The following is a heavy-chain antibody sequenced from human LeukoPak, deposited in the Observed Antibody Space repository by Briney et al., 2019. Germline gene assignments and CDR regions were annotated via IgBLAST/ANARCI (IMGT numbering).Heavy chain of an antibody. CDR3: ARHRPILADFDY. CDR2: IYYSGST. Sequence: PSETLSLTCTVSGGSISSSSYYWGWIRQPPGKGLEWIGSIYYSGSTYYNPSLKSRVTISVDTSKNQFSLKLSSVTAADTAVYYCARHRPILADFDYWGQGILVIVSS. CDR1: GGSISSSSYY. J-gene: IGHJ4*02. V-gene: IGHV4-39*01.